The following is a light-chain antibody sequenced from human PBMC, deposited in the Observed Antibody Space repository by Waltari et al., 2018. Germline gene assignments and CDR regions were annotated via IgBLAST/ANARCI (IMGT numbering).Light chain of an antibody. J-gene: IGKJ2*01. CDR1: PAISTY. CDR3: QQSYTTAYT. V-gene: IGKV1-39*01. CDR2: SSS. Sequence: DPLMTHSPSSLSASVGDRVTIPCRASPAISTYVNWYQQTPGMAPKLLIFSSSTLPRGVSSRFSGSGSGTEFTLTISNLQPDDFATYYCQQSYTTAYTFGQGTKVEIK.